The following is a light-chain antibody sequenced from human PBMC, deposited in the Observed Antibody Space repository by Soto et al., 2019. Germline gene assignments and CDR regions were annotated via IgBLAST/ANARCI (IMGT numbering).Light chain of an antibody. CDR3: SSYTSTNSWV. Sequence: QSVLTQSASVSGSPGKSITISCTGTSSDVGGYNYVSWYQQHPGKAPKLIIYDVSNRPSGVSTRFSGSKSGNTASLTISGLQAEDEADYSCSSYTSTNSWVFGGGTQLTVL. J-gene: IGLJ3*02. CDR1: SSDVGGYNY. CDR2: DVS. V-gene: IGLV2-14*01.